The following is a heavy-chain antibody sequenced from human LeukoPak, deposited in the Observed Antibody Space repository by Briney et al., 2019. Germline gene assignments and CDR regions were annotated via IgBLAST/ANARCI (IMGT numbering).Heavy chain of an antibody. CDR2: ISGSGGST. Sequence: GGSLRLSCVASGFTFSSYAMSWVRQAPGKGLEWVSAISGSGGSTYYADSVKGRFTISRDNSKNTLYLQMNSLRAEDTAVYYCAKDASIFGVVVGRFDYWGQGTLVTVSS. J-gene: IGHJ4*02. CDR1: GFTFSSYA. D-gene: IGHD3-3*01. V-gene: IGHV3-23*01. CDR3: AKDASIFGVVVGRFDY.